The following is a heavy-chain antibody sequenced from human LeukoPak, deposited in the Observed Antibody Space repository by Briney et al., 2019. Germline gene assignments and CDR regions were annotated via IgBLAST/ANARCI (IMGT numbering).Heavy chain of an antibody. V-gene: IGHV4-59*08. CDR2: ILYTGGI. CDR3: AGHRYGIGADS. J-gene: IGHJ4*02. D-gene: IGHD3-3*01. Sequence: PSETLSLICTVSGASITVDHWSWIRQPPGKELEFLGYILYTGGISYNPSLKSRVTISLDASKTQFSLMLNSVTAADTAVYFCAGHRYGIGADSWGQGILVTVSS. CDR1: GASITVDH.